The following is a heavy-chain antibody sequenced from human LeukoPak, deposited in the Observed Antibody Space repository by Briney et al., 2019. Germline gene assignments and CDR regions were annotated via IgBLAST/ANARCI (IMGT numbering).Heavy chain of an antibody. J-gene: IGHJ4*02. CDR3: ARETLSYYYDSSGYPRV. V-gene: IGHV4-39*02. D-gene: IGHD3-22*01. CDR1: GGSISSSSYY. Sequence: SETLSLTCTVSGGSISSSSYYWGWIRQPPGKGLEWIGSIYYSGSSYYNPSLKSRVTISGDMSKNQFSLKMRSVTAADTAVYYCARETLSYYYDSSGYPRVWGQGTLVTVSS. CDR2: IYYSGSS.